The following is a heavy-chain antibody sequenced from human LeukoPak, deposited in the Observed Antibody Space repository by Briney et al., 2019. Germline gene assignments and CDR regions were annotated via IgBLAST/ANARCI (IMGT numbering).Heavy chain of an antibody. D-gene: IGHD2-8*01. Sequence: ASVKVSCKASGYTFTSYYMHWVRQAPGQGLEWMGIINPSGGSTSYAQKLQGRVTMTTDTSTSTAYMEMNSLTSDDTAVYYCARSARHCNNGVCFTDYYIDLWGKGTTVTVSS. V-gene: IGHV1-46*01. CDR2: INPSGGST. J-gene: IGHJ6*03. CDR1: GYTFTSYY. CDR3: ARSARHCNNGVCFTDYYIDL.